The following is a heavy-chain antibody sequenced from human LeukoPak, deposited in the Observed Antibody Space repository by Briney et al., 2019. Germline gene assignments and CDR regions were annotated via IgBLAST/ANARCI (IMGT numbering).Heavy chain of an antibody. Sequence: ASVKVSCKASGGTFSSYAISWVRQAPGQGLEWMGRIIPIFGTANYAQKFQGRVTITTDESTSTAYMELSSLRSEDTAVYYCARQKRITIFGVVIMYYFDYWGQGTLVTVTS. J-gene: IGHJ4*02. CDR1: GGTFSSYA. CDR2: IIPIFGTA. CDR3: ARQKRITIFGVVIMYYFDY. V-gene: IGHV1-69*05. D-gene: IGHD3-3*01.